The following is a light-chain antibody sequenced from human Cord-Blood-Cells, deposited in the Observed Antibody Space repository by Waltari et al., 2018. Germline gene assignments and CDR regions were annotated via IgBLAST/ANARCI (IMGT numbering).Light chain of an antibody. CDR1: QGISSY. V-gene: IGKV1-8*01. Sequence: AIRMTQSPSSLSASTGDRVAITCRASQGISSYLAWYQQKPGKAPKLLIYAASTLQSGVPSRFSGSGSGTDFTFNISCLQSEDFATFYCQQYYSYPYTFGQGTKLEIK. J-gene: IGKJ2*01. CDR2: AAS. CDR3: QQYYSYPYT.